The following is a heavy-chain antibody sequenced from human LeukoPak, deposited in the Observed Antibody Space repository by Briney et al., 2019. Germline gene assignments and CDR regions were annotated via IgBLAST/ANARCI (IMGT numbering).Heavy chain of an antibody. CDR1: GGTFSSYA. V-gene: IGHV1-69*13. Sequence: SVKVSCKASGGTFSSYAISWVRQAPGQGLEWMGGIIPTFGTANYAQKFQGRVTITADESTSTAYMELSSLRSEDTAVYYCARSTVALGYFDYWGQGTLVTVSS. CDR2: IIPTFGTA. D-gene: IGHD4-23*01. CDR3: ARSTVALGYFDY. J-gene: IGHJ4*02.